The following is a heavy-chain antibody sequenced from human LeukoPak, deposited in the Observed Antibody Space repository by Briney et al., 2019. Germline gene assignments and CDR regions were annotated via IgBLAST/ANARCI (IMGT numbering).Heavy chain of an antibody. J-gene: IGHJ6*02. CDR3: ARDKVDSSGLVGNYYGMDV. CDR1: GYTFTGYY. Sequence: ASVKVSCKASGYTFTGYYMHWVRQAPGQGLEWMGWINPNSGGTNYAQKFQGWVTMTRDTSISTAYMELSRLRSDDTAVYYCARDKVDSSGLVGNYYGMDVWGQGTTVTVFS. D-gene: IGHD6-19*01. V-gene: IGHV1-2*04. CDR2: INPNSGGT.